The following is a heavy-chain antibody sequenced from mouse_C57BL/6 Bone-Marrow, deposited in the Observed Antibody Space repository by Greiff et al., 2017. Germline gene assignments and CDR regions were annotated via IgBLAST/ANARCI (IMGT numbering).Heavy chain of an antibody. D-gene: IGHD2-1*01. V-gene: IGHV5-4*01. CDR3: ARYCLYNGNLFAY. J-gene: IGHJ3*01. CDR1: GFTFSSYA. Sequence: EVQVVESGGGLVKPGGSLKLSCAASGFTFSSYAMSWVRQTPEKRLEWVATISDGGSYTNYPDNVKGRFTISRDNAKNNLYLQMNHLKSRYTTMYNCARYCLYNGNLFAYWGQGTLVTVSA. CDR2: ISDGGSYT.